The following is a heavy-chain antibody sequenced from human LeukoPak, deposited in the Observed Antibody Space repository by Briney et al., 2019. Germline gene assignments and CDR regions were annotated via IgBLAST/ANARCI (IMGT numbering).Heavy chain of an antibody. Sequence: GGSLRLSCAASGFTFSSYAMHWVRQAPGKGLEWVAVISYDGSNKYYADSVKGRFTISRDNSKNTLYLQMNSLRAEDTAVYYCASPPTYYYDSSGLGLGYWGQETLVTVSS. CDR3: ASPPTYYYDSSGLGLGY. CDR2: ISYDGSNK. D-gene: IGHD3-22*01. J-gene: IGHJ4*02. CDR1: GFTFSSYA. V-gene: IGHV3-30-3*01.